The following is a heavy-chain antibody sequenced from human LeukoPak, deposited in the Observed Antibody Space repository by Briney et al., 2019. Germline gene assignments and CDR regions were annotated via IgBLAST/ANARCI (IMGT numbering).Heavy chain of an antibody. CDR1: GFTLRSHG. D-gene: IGHD3-10*01. V-gene: IGHV3-30*03. J-gene: IGHJ5*02. CDR2: ISYDGSNK. CDR3: ARDQITMVRGVHYNWFDP. Sequence: GKSLTLSCAASGFTLRSHGMHRVRQAPGKGLEWVAVISYDGSNKYYADSVKGRFTISRDNSKNTLYLQMNSLRAEDTAVYYCARDQITMVRGVHYNWFDPWGQGTLVTVSS.